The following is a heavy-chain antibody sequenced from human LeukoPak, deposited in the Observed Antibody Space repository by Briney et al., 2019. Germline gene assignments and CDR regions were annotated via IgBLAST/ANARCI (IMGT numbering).Heavy chain of an antibody. CDR1: GFTFSSYE. V-gene: IGHV3-23*01. CDR3: AKSPFTVTTFFDY. CDR2: ISGSGGST. D-gene: IGHD4-17*01. J-gene: IGHJ4*02. Sequence: GGSLRLSCAASGFTFSSYEMSWVRQAPGKGLEWVSAISGSGGSTHYADSVKGRFTISRDNSKNTLYLQMNSLRAEDTAVYYCAKSPFTVTTFFDYWGQGTLVTVSS.